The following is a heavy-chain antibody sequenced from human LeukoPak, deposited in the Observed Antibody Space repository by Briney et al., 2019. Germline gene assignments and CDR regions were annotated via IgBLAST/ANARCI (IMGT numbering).Heavy chain of an antibody. D-gene: IGHD2-2*01. CDR3: AKRSCSRTSCPIDY. CDR2: ISGSGEST. CDR1: GVILSSYA. Sequence: GGSLRLSCAASGVILSSYAMSWVRQAPGKGVEWVSAISGSGESTYYVDSVKGRFTISRDSSKNTLYLLMNSLRAEDTAVYYCAKRSCSRTSCPIDYWGQGTLVTVSS. V-gene: IGHV3-23*01. J-gene: IGHJ4*02.